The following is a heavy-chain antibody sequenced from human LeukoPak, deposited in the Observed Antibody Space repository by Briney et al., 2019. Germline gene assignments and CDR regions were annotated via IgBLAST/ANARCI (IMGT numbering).Heavy chain of an antibody. CDR3: AVDITMVRGVMRPDY. CDR2: IYYSGST. Sequence: SETLSLTCTVSGGSISSSSYYWGWIRQPPGKGLEWIGSIYYSGSTYYNPSLKSRVTISVDTSKNQFSLKLSSVTAADTAVYYCAVDITMVRGVMRPDYWGQGTLVTVSS. CDR1: GGSISSSSYY. J-gene: IGHJ4*02. D-gene: IGHD3-10*01. V-gene: IGHV4-39*01.